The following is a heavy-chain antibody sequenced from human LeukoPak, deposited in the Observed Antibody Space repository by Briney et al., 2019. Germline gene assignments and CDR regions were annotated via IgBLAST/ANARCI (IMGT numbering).Heavy chain of an antibody. Sequence: PSETLSLTCTVSGVSISSGSYYWSWIRQPAGKGLEWIGRIYTSGSTNYNPSLKSRVTISVDTSKNQFSLKLSSVTAADTAVYYCARGGTDYDILTGYYGYGYWGQGTLVTVSS. J-gene: IGHJ4*02. CDR2: IYTSGST. V-gene: IGHV4-61*02. D-gene: IGHD3-9*01. CDR3: ARGGTDYDILTGYYGYGY. CDR1: GVSISSGSYY.